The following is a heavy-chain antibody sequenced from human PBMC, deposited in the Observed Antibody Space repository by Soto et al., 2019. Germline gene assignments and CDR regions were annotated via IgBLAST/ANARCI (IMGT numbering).Heavy chain of an antibody. V-gene: IGHV3-48*03. D-gene: IGHD2-2*01. J-gene: IGHJ4*02. CDR3: ARDLVPTAVSGAFDY. CDR1: GFTFSSHD. CDR2: ISGSGTTI. Sequence: VGSLRLSCVASGFTFSSHDMNWVRQAPGKGPEWVSHISGSGTTIYYADSVRGRFTISRDNSKNTLSLQMNSLRAEDTAIYYCARDLVPTAVSGAFDYWGQGTLVTVSS.